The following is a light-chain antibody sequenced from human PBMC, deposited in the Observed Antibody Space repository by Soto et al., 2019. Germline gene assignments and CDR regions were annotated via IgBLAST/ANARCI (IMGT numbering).Light chain of an antibody. CDR1: SSDVGGYNY. J-gene: IGLJ1*01. CDR3: SSYTSSSTQV. Sequence: QSALTQPASVFGSPGQSITISCTGTSSDVGGYNYVSWYQQHPGKAPKVMIYDVSNRPSGVSNRFSGSKSGNTASLTISGLQAEDEADYYCSSYTSSSTQVFGTGTKPPS. CDR2: DVS. V-gene: IGLV2-14*03.